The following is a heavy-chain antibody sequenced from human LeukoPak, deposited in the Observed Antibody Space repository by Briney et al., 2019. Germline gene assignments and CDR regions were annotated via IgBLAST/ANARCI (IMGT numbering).Heavy chain of an antibody. Sequence: ASVKVSCKASGYTFTGYYMHWVRQAPGQGLEWMGWINPNSGGTNYAQKFQGRVTMTRDTSIGTAYMELSRLRSDDTAVYYCATRGGRTNYYYMDVWGKGTTVTVSS. D-gene: IGHD2-15*01. CDR1: GYTFTGYY. V-gene: IGHV1-2*02. CDR2: INPNSGGT. CDR3: ATRGGRTNYYYMDV. J-gene: IGHJ6*03.